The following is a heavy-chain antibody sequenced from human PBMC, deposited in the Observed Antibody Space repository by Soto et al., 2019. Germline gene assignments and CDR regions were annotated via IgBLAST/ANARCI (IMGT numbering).Heavy chain of an antibody. CDR3: ARDQGGWFDP. CDR1: GGSISSYY. Sequence: SETLSLTCTVSGGSISSYYWSWIRQPPGKGLEWIGYIYYSGSTNYNPSLKSRVTISVDTSKNQFSLKLSSVTAADTAVYYCARDQGGWFDPWGQGTLVTVSS. D-gene: IGHD3-16*01. J-gene: IGHJ5*02. V-gene: IGHV4-59*12. CDR2: IYYSGST.